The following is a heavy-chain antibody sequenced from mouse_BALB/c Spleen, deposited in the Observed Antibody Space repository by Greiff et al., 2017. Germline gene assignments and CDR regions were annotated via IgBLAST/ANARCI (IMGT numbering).Heavy chain of an antibody. Sequence: VQLKESGGGLVQPGGSMKLSCVASGFTFSSYWMSWVRQSPEKGLEWVAEIRLKSDNYATHYAESVKGKFTISRDDSKSRLYLQMNSLRAEDTGIYYCTAIYDGYYPFAYWGQGTLVTVSA. CDR1: GFTFSSYW. CDR3: TAIYDGYYPFAY. CDR2: IRLKSDNYAT. D-gene: IGHD2-3*01. V-gene: IGHV6-6*02. J-gene: IGHJ3*01.